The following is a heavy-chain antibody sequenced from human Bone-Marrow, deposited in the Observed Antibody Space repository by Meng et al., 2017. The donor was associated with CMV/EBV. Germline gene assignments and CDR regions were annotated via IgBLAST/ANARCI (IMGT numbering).Heavy chain of an antibody. CDR2: ISTSGSTI. Sequence: GESLKISCAVSGFTFSNYEMNWVRQAPGKGLEWISYISTSGSTIYYADSVKGRFTISRDNAKNSLYLQMNSLSAEDTAVYYCARESGYVWSGYYRGYYYGMDVWGQGTTVTFSS. CDR3: ARESGYVWSGYYRGYYYGMDV. J-gene: IGHJ6*02. CDR1: GFTFSNYE. V-gene: IGHV3-48*03. D-gene: IGHD3-3*01.